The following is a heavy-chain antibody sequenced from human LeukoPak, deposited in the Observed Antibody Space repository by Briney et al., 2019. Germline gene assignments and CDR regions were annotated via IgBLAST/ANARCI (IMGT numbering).Heavy chain of an antibody. CDR3: VRTIGQYDY. D-gene: IGHD1/OR15-1a*01. CDR1: GLTFSSYA. Sequence: PGGSLRLSCSASGLTFSSYALHWVRQAPGKGLEYVSAISTTGGNTYYADSVRDRFTISRDNSKNTLYLQMSSLRAEDTAVYYCVRTIGQYDYWGQGTLVTVSS. CDR2: ISTTGGNT. J-gene: IGHJ4*02. V-gene: IGHV3-64D*09.